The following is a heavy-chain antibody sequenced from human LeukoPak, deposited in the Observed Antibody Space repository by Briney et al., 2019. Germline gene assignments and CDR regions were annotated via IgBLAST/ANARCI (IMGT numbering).Heavy chain of an antibody. D-gene: IGHD6-19*01. CDR3: AKVSSSGWYGTFDY. CDR2: ISWNSGSI. Sequence: GGSLRLSCAASGFTFDDYAMHWVRHAPGKGPEWVSGISWNSGSIGYADSVKGRFTISRDNAKNSLYLQMNSLRAEDTALYYCAKVSSSGWYGTFDYWGQGTLVTVSS. V-gene: IGHV3-9*01. CDR1: GFTFDDYA. J-gene: IGHJ4*02.